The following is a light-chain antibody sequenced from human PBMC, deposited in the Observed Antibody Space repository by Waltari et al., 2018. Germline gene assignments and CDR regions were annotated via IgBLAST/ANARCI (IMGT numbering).Light chain of an antibody. J-gene: IGKJ2*01. V-gene: IGKV4-1*01. CDR2: WAS. Sequence: DIVMTQSPDSLSVSLGEKATINCKSSQSVLYSSNNKNYLAWYQLKPGQPPKLLIYWASTRESGVPDRFSGSGSGTDFTLTISSLQAEDVAGYYCQQYYSTPYTFGQGTKLEIK. CDR3: QQYYSTPYT. CDR1: QSVLYSSNNKNY.